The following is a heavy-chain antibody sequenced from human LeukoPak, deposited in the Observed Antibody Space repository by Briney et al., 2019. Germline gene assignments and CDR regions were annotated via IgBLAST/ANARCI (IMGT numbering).Heavy chain of an antibody. CDR3: ASFDDYYDSSGYSTSDAFDI. CDR1: GYTFTSYA. V-gene: IGHV1-3*01. J-gene: IGHJ3*02. Sequence: ASVKVSCKASGYTFTSYAMHWVRQAPGQRLEWMGWINAGNGNTKYSQKFQGRVTITRDTSASTAYMELSSVRSEDTAVSYCASFDDYYDSSGYSTSDAFDIWGQGTMVTVSS. D-gene: IGHD3-22*01. CDR2: INAGNGNT.